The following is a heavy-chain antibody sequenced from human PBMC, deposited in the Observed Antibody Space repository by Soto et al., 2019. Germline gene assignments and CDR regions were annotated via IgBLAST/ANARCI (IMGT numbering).Heavy chain of an antibody. D-gene: IGHD3-3*01. J-gene: IGHJ3*01. Sequence: EEQLLESGGGLIQPGGSLRLSCAASGFTFSSYDMSWVRQAPGKGLEWVSGIDVGGGSAYYADSVKGRFTIYRDNSKNTLHLQLNSLRGEDTAIYYCAKEDDAWTNGHFNVWGQGTVVTVSS. CDR3: AKEDDAWTNGHFNV. CDR2: IDVGGGSA. V-gene: IGHV3-23*01. CDR1: GFTFSSYD.